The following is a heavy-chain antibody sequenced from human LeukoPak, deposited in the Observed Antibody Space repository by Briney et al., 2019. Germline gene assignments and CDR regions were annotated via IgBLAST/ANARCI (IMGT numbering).Heavy chain of an antibody. CDR3: ARPPPYNAGSYPNY. CDR2: IYPGDSDT. J-gene: IGHJ4*02. V-gene: IGHV5-51*01. Sequence: GESLKISCKTSGYSFPNYWIAWVRQMPGKGLEWMGAIYPGDSDTRYSSSFQGQVTISADKSTNTAYLQWSSLKASDTAIYYCARPPPYNAGSYPNYWGQGTLVTVSS. D-gene: IGHD1-14*01. CDR1: GYSFPNYW.